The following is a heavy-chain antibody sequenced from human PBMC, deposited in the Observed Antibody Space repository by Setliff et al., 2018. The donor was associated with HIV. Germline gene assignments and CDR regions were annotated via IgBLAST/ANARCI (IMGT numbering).Heavy chain of an antibody. V-gene: IGHV1-69*06. CDR2: IIPLLGTP. CDR1: GGTFSSYA. D-gene: IGHD6-19*01. Sequence: SVKVSCKASGGTFSSYAICWVRQAPGQGLEWMGGIIPLLGTPNYAHKFQGRVTITADKYSSTVYMELSSLRSEDSAVFYCARDRSGIAVAAPDAFDVWGQGTMVTVSS. J-gene: IGHJ3*01. CDR3: ARDRSGIAVAAPDAFDV.